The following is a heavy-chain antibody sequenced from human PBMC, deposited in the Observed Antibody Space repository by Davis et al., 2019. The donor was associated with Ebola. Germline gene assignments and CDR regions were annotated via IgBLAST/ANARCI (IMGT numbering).Heavy chain of an antibody. CDR2: ISSSSSTI. CDR3: ATACCGGGY. J-gene: IGHJ4*02. Sequence: SCKASGGTFSSYAISWVRQAPGKGLEWVSYISSSSSTIYYADSVKGRFTISRDNAKNSLYLQMNSLRDEDTAIYYCATACCGGGYWGQGTLVTVSS. D-gene: IGHD2-21*01. V-gene: IGHV3-48*02. CDR1: GGTFSSYA.